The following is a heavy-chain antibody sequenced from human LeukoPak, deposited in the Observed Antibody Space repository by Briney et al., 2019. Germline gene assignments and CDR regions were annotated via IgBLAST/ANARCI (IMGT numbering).Heavy chain of an antibody. CDR2: ISSTTNYI. D-gene: IGHD2-8*01. J-gene: IGHJ5*02. V-gene: IGHV3-21*01. Sequence: PGGSLRLSCAASGFTFSYYSMNWVRQAPGKGLEWVSSISSTTNYIYYADSVKGRFTISRDNAKNSLYLQMNSLRAEDTAVYYCARDLWQWTPWVGDPWGQGTLVTVSS. CDR1: GFTFSYYS. CDR3: ARDLWQWTPWVGDP.